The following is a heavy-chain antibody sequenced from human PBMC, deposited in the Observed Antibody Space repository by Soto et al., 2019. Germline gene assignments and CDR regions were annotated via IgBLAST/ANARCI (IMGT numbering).Heavy chain of an antibody. V-gene: IGHV4-31*03. D-gene: IGHD2-15*01. CDR2: INYSGDT. Sequence: SSETLSLTCTVSGGSISRGGYYWSWIRQYPGKGLEWIAYINYSGDTYYNPSLKSRVTISLDTSKNQFSLKLRSVTAADTAVYYRARAVGYCDDTSCGAQFDYWGQGTQVTVSS. CDR3: ARAVGYCDDTSCGAQFDY. J-gene: IGHJ4*02. CDR1: GGSISRGGYY.